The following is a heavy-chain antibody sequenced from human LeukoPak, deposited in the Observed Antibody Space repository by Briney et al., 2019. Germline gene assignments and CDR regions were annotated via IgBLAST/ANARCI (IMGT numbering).Heavy chain of an antibody. D-gene: IGHD3-22*01. Sequence: SETLSLTCAVSGYSISSGYYWGWIRQPPGKGLEWIGSIYHSGSTYYNPSLKSRVTISVDTSKNQFSLKLSSVTAADTAVYYCSRGYDSSGYYFDYWGQGTLVTVSS. CDR2: IYHSGST. CDR3: SRGYDSSGYYFDY. CDR1: GYSISSGYY. J-gene: IGHJ4*02. V-gene: IGHV4-38-2*01.